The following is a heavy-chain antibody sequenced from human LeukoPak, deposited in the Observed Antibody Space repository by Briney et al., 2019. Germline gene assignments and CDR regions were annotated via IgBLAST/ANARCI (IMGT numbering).Heavy chain of an antibody. CDR2: IIPIFGTA. CDR1: GGTFSSYA. J-gene: IGHJ6*03. V-gene: IGHV1-69*05. Sequence: SVKVSCKASGGTFSSYAISWVRQAPGQGLEWMVGIIPIFGTANYAQKFQGRVTITTDESTSTAYMELSSLRSEDTAVYYCARGSARTNYYYYMDVWGKGTTVTVSS. CDR3: ARGSARTNYYYYMDV.